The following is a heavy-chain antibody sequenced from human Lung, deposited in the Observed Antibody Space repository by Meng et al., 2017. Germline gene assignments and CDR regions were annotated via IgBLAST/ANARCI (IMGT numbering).Heavy chain of an antibody. J-gene: IGHJ4*02. CDR1: GGSFSDYY. V-gene: IGHV4-34*01. CDR2: INHSGST. Sequence: HVQVQRGGAGLLKPSETLSLTCVVSGGSFSDYYWSRIRQPPGKGLEWIGEINHSGSTNYNPSLESRATISVDTSQNNLSLKLSSVTAADSAVYYCARGPTTMAHDFDYWGQGTLVTV. CDR3: ARGPTTMAHDFDY. D-gene: IGHD4-11*01.